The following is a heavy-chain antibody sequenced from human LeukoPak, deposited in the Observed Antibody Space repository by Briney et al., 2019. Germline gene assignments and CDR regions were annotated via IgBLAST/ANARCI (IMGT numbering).Heavy chain of an antibody. CDR3: ARSTLATKIDY. J-gene: IGHJ4*02. V-gene: IGHV1-8*01. D-gene: IGHD5-24*01. CDR1: GYTFTSYD. CDR2: MNPNSGNT. Sequence: ASVKVSCKASGYTFTSYDINWVRQAPGQGLEWMGWMNPNSGNTGYAQKFQGRVTMTRNTPISTAYMELSSLRSEDTAVCYCARSTLATKIDYWGQGTLVTVSS.